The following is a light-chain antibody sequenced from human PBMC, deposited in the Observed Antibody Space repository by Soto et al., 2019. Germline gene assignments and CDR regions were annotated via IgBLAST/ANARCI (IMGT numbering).Light chain of an antibody. CDR3: NP. CDR2: DAS. Sequence: ESVLTQSPATLSLSPGERATLSCRASQSVSSYLAWYQQKPGQAPRLLIYDASNRATGIPARFSGSGSGTDFTLTISSQESDDFPVYHFNPFGHATKLDIK. CDR1: QSVSSY. J-gene: IGKJ1*01. V-gene: IGKV3-11*01.